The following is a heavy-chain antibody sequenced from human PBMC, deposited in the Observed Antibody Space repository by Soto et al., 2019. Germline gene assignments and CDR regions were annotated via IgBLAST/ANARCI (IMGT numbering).Heavy chain of an antibody. CDR1: GFIFTRYS. CDR2: ISSTTNYI. CDR3: ARESEDLTSNFDY. Sequence: GGSLRLSCSASGFIFTRYSMNWVRQAPGKGLEWVSSISSTTNYIYYGDSMKGRFTISRDNAKNSLYLEMNSLRAEDTAVYYCARESEDLTSNFDYWGQGTLVTVSS. V-gene: IGHV3-21*06. J-gene: IGHJ4*02.